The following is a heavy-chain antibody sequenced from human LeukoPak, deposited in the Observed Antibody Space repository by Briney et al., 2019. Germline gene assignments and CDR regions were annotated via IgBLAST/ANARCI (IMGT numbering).Heavy chain of an antibody. D-gene: IGHD6-25*01. CDR1: GYTFTSYY. Sequence: GASVKVSCKASGYTFTSYYMHWVRQAPGQGLEWMGIINPSGASTNYAQKFQGRVTMTRDTSTSTVYMELRSLRSDDTAVYYCARDKRYALDIWGQGTMVTVSS. CDR2: INPSGAST. CDR3: ARDKRYALDI. J-gene: IGHJ3*02. V-gene: IGHV1-46*01.